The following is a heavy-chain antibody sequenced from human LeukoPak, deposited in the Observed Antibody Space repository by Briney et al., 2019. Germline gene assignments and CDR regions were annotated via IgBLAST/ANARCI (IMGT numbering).Heavy chain of an antibody. CDR2: ISSSSSYI. CDR3: ARDGVGAYDY. Sequence: GGSLRLSCAASGFTFSSYSMNWVRQAPGKGLEWVSSISSSSSYIYYADLVKGRFTISRDNAKNSLYLQMNSLRAEDTAVYYCARDGVGAYDYWGQGTLVTVSS. CDR1: GFTFSSYS. J-gene: IGHJ4*02. D-gene: IGHD1-26*01. V-gene: IGHV3-21*01.